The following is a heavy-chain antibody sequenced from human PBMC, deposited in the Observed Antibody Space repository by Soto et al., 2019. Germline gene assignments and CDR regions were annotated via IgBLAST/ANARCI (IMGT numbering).Heavy chain of an antibody. CDR1: GYTFTSYA. Sequence: ASVKVSCKASGYTFTSYAMHWVRQAPGQRLEWMGWINAGNGNTKYSQKFQGRVTITRDTSASTAYMELSSLRSEDTAVYYCARDGAYDFWSGSPGDYYYYYGMDVWGQGTTVTVSS. J-gene: IGHJ6*02. D-gene: IGHD3-3*01. CDR3: ARDGAYDFWSGSPGDYYYYYGMDV. V-gene: IGHV1-3*01. CDR2: INAGNGNT.